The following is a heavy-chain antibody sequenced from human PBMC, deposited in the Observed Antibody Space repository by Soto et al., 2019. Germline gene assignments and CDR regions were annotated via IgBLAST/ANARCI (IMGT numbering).Heavy chain of an antibody. CDR1: GFTFDDYA. V-gene: IGHV3-9*01. CDR3: AKGYCSSTSCYGYYYYYMDV. J-gene: IGHJ6*03. D-gene: IGHD2-2*01. Sequence: GGSLRLSCAASGFTFDDYAMHWVRQAPGKGLEWVSGISWNSGSIGYADSVKGRFTISRDNAKNTLYLQMNSLRAEDTALYYCAKGYCSSTSCYGYYYYYMDVWGKGTTVTVSS. CDR2: ISWNSGSI.